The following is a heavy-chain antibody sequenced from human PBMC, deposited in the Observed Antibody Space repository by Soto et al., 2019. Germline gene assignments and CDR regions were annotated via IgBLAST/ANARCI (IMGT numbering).Heavy chain of an antibody. V-gene: IGHV3-30*18. CDR2: ISYDGSNK. D-gene: IGHD6-19*01. CDR3: AKDIAVHGFEY. J-gene: IGHJ4*02. Sequence: WLSXRLSCSASGFTSISYCMHLFRQAPGKGLEWVAVISYDGSNKYYADSVKGRFTISRDNSKNTLYLQMNSLRAEDKDVYYCAKDIAVHGFEYWGQGTLVTV. CDR1: GFTSISYC.